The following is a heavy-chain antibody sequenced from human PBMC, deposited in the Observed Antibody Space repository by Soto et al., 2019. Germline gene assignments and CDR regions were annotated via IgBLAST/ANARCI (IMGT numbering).Heavy chain of an antibody. V-gene: IGHV4-30-4*01. CDR2: IYYSGST. CDR3: ARGEYYYGSGFLMDV. Sequence: SETLSLTCTVSGGSISSGDYYWSWIRQPPGKGLEWIGYIYYSGSTYYNPSLKSRVTISVDTSKNQFSLKLSSVTAADTAVYYCARGEYYYGSGFLMDVWGQGTTVTVSS. J-gene: IGHJ6*02. CDR1: GGSISSGDYY. D-gene: IGHD3-10*01.